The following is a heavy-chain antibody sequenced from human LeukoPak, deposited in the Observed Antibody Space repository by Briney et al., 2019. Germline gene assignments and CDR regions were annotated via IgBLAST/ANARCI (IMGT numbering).Heavy chain of an antibody. CDR3: AKDFSSSWLGAFDI. Sequence: GGSLRLSCAASGFTVSSNCMSWVRQAPGKGLEWVAVISYDGSNKYYADSVKGRFTISRDNSKNTLYLQMNSLRAEDTAVYYCAKDFSSSWLGAFDIWGQGTMVTVSS. CDR2: ISYDGSNK. V-gene: IGHV3-30*18. J-gene: IGHJ3*02. D-gene: IGHD6-13*01. CDR1: GFTVSSNC.